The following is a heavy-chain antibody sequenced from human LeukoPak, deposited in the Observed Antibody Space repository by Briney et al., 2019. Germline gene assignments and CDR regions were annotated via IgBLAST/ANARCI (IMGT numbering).Heavy chain of an antibody. J-gene: IGHJ3*02. D-gene: IGHD1-26*01. CDR1: GGSISSGGYS. V-gene: IGHV4-30-2*01. CDR3: ARESRSPGAFDI. Sequence: SQTLSLTCAVSGGSISSGGYSWSWIRQPPGKGLEWIGYIYHSGSTYYNPSLKSRVTLSVDRSKNQFSLKLSSVTAADTAVYYCARESRSPGAFDIWGQGTMVTVSS. CDR2: IYHSGST.